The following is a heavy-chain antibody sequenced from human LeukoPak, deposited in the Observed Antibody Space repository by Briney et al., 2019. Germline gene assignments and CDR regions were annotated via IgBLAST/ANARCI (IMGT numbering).Heavy chain of an antibody. CDR1: LDSTTSNF. J-gene: IGHJ4*02. CDR3: AKRDSPKGSGSYYFDY. CDR2: IHRSGSP. V-gene: IGHV4-4*02. Sequence: SETLSLTCTVSLDSTTSNFWSWVRQPPGKGLEWIGEIHRSGSPNYNPSLQSRVTISIDRSRNQIVLELSSVTAADTAVYYCAKRDSPKGSGSYYFDYWGQGTLVTVSS. D-gene: IGHD6-19*01.